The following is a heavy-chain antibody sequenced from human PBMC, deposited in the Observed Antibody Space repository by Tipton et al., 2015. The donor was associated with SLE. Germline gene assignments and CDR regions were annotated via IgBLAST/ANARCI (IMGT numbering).Heavy chain of an antibody. J-gene: IGHJ6*02. CDR3: ARDGSSGWFLTYYYYYGMDV. Sequence: FLRLSCAASGFTFSSYGMHWVRQAPGKGLEWVAVIWYDGSNKYYADSVKGRFTISRDNSKNTLYLQMNSLRAEDTAVYYCARDGSSGWFLTYYYYYGMDVWGQGTTVTVSS. V-gene: IGHV3-33*01. CDR2: IWYDGSNK. CDR1: GFTFSSYG. D-gene: IGHD6-19*01.